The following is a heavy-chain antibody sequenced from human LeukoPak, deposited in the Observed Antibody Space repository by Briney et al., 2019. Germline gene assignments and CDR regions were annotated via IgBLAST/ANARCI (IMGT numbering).Heavy chain of an antibody. Sequence: PGGSLRLSCAASGFTFSSYGMHWVRQAPGKGLEWVAVIWYDGSNKYYADSVKGRFTISRDSSKNTLYLQVNSLRAEDTAVYYCAKDRQSSSWLDYWGQGTLVTVSS. V-gene: IGHV3-33*06. D-gene: IGHD6-13*01. CDR3: AKDRQSSSWLDY. CDR2: IWYDGSNK. CDR1: GFTFSSYG. J-gene: IGHJ4*02.